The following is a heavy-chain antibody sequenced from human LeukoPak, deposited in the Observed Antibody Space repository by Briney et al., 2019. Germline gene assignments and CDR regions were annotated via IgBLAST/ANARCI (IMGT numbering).Heavy chain of an antibody. J-gene: IGHJ4*02. CDR3: AGTDAGIYSRWFDY. CDR1: GFIFSSYA. D-gene: IGHD4-11*01. Sequence: GGSLRLSCAASGFIFSSYAMQWVRQAPGKGLEFVSYINRDSSATHHADSVKGRFIVSRDNSKNTLYLQMNSLSAEDTALYYCAGTDAGIYSRWFDYWGQGTLVTVSS. V-gene: IGHV3-48*01. CDR2: INRDSSAT.